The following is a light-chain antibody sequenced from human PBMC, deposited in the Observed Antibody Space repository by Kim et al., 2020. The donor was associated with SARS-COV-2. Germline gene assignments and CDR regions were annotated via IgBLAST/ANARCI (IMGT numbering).Light chain of an antibody. CDR3: QAWDSSIYV. V-gene: IGLV3-1*01. J-gene: IGLJ1*01. CDR1: KLGDKY. CDR2: QDS. Sequence: SYELTQPPSVSVSPGQTASITCSGDKLGDKYACWYQQKPGQSPVLVIYQDSKRPSGIPERFSGSNSGNTATLTISGTQAMDEADYYCQAWDSSIYVFGTGTKVIVL.